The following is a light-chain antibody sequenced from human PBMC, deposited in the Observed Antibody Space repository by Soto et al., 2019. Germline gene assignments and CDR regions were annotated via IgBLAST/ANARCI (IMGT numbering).Light chain of an antibody. CDR1: QSVSSY. J-gene: IGKJ5*01. CDR2: DAS. CDR3: QQRSNWPPFT. Sequence: EIGLTQSPSTLSLSPGERATLSCGASQSVSSYLAWYQQKPGQAPRLLIYDASNRATGIPARFSGSGSGTDFTLTISSLEPEDFAVYYCQQRSNWPPFTFGQGTRLEIK. V-gene: IGKV3-11*01.